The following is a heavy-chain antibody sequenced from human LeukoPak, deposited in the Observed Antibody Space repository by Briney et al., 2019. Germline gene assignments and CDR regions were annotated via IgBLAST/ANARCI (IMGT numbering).Heavy chain of an antibody. J-gene: IGHJ4*02. V-gene: IGHV4-59*01. Sequence: SETLSVTCTVSGGSISSYYWSWIRQPPGKGLEWIGYIYYSGSTNYNPSLKSRVTISVDTSKNQFSLKLSSVTAADTAVYYCAKGYNSSWYYYWGQGTLVTVSS. D-gene: IGHD6-13*01. CDR1: GGSISSYY. CDR2: IYYSGST. CDR3: AKGYNSSWYYY.